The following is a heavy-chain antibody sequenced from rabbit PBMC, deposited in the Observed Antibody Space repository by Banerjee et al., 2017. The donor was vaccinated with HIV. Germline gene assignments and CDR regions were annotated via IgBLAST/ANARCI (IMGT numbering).Heavy chain of an antibody. D-gene: IGHD7-1*01. V-gene: IGHV1S45*01. CDR3: ARGNAYYAGYGGTTGYYFSW. Sequence: QEQLKESGGGLVQPGGSLTLTCTASGFSFSSSYYMCWVRQAPGKGLEWIACVYAGSDSRTYYASWAKGRFILSKTSSTTVTLQMTSLTAADTATYFCARGNAYYAGYGGTTGYYFSWWGPGTLVTVS. J-gene: IGHJ4*01. CDR1: GFSFSSSYY. CDR2: VYAGSDSRT.